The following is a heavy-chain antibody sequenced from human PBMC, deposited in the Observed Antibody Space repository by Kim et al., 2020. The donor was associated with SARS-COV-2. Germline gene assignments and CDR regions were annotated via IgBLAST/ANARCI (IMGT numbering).Heavy chain of an antibody. J-gene: IGHJ6*02. CDR1: GFTFSSYS. Sequence: GGSLRLSCAASGFTFSSYSMNWVRQAPGKGLEWVSSISSSSSYIYYADSVKGRFTISRDNAKNSLYLQMNSLRAEDTAVYYCARCYSYSGSLWDGMDVWGQGTTVTVSS. CDR2: ISSSSSYI. D-gene: IGHD1-26*01. V-gene: IGHV3-21*01. CDR3: ARCYSYSGSLWDGMDV.